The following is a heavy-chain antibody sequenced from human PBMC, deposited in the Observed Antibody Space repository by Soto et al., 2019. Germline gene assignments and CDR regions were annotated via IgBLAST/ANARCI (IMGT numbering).Heavy chain of an antibody. J-gene: IGHJ4*02. D-gene: IGHD1-7*01. CDR3: ARESSGTTDY. V-gene: IGHV1-69*13. CDR2: IIPIFGTA. Sequence: SVKVSCKTSGYTFTNFGISWVRQAPGQGLEWMGGIIPIFGTANYAQKFQGRVTITADESTSTAYMELSSLRSEDTAVYYCARESSGTTDYWGQGTLVTVSS. CDR1: GYTFTNFG.